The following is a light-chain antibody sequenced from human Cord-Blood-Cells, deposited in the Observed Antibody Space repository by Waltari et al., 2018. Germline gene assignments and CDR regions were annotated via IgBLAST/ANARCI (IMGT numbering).Light chain of an antibody. CDR3: SSYTSSSTL. J-gene: IGLJ2*01. CDR1: RSYVGGYNY. V-gene: IGLV2-14*01. CDR2: DVS. Sequence: QSALTQPASVSGSPGQSITISCTGTRSYVGGYNYVSWYQQHPGKAPKLMIYDVSKRPSGVSNRFSGSKSGNTASLTISGLQAEDEADYYCSSYTSSSTLFGGGTKLTVL.